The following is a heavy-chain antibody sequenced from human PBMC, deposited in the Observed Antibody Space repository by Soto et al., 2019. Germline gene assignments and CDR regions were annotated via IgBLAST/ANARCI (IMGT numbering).Heavy chain of an antibody. CDR2: IDHSGYT. V-gene: IGHV4-31*03. Sequence: PSETLSLTCTVSGGSFNSGVYYWSWIRQHPGKGLEWLGYIDHSGYTFYNPSLQSRIILSMDTSKNQFSLKLSSATAADTAVYFCARKQAGFFYGIDYWGQGTLVTSPQ. J-gene: IGHJ4*02. CDR3: ARKQAGFFYGIDY. CDR1: GGSFNSGVYY. D-gene: IGHD3-3*01.